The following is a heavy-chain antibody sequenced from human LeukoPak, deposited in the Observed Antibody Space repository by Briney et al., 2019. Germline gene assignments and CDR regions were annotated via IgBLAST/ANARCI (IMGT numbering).Heavy chain of an antibody. D-gene: IGHD3-10*01. J-gene: IGHJ6*02. V-gene: IGHV1-69*13. CDR2: IIPIFGTA. Sequence: SAKVSCKASGGTVSSYAISWVRQASGQWLEWMGGIIPIFGTANYAQKFQGRVTITADESTSTAYMELSSLRSEDTAVYYCAYYYGSGSYYYGMDVWGQGTTVTVSS. CDR1: GGTVSSYA. CDR3: AYYYGSGSYYYGMDV.